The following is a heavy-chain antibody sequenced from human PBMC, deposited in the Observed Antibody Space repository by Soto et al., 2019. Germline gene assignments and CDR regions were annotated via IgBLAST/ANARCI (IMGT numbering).Heavy chain of an antibody. CDR2: INPSGGGT. CDR1: GYTFTSSY. J-gene: IGHJ6*02. Sequence: ASVKVSCKASGYTFTSSYIHWVRQAPGQGFEWMGIINPSGGGTSYAQKLQGRVTMTRDTSISTAYMELSRLRSDDTAVYFCARGHSTDCSNGVCSFFYNHEMDVWGQGTTVTVSS. V-gene: IGHV1-46*01. CDR3: ARGHSTDCSNGVCSFFYNHEMDV. D-gene: IGHD2-8*01.